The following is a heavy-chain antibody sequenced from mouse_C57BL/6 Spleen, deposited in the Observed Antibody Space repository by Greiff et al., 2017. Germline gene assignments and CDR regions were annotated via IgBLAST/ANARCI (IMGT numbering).Heavy chain of an antibody. D-gene: IGHD2-1*01. CDR3: ARGGYYGNPAWFAY. V-gene: IGHV1-82*01. CDR2: IYPGDGDT. Sequence: QVQLQQSGPELVKPGASVKISCKASGYAFSSSWMNWVKQRPGKGLEWIGRIYPGDGDTNYNGKFKGKATLTADKSSSTAYMQLSSLTSEDSAVYFCARGGYYGNPAWFAYWGQGTLLTVSA. CDR1: GYAFSSSW. J-gene: IGHJ3*01.